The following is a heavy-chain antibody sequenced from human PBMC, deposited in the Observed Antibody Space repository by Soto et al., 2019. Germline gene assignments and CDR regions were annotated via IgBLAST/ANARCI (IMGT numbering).Heavy chain of an antibody. V-gene: IGHV4-39*01. CDR1: GGSISSSSDY. Sequence: ASETLSLTCTVSGGSISSSSDYWGWIRQPPGKGLEWIGSIYYSGSTYYNPSLKSRVTISVDTSKNQFSLKLSSVTAADTAVYYCARHSLRYFDWSEYYFDYWGQGTLVTVSS. CDR3: ARHSLRYFDWSEYYFDY. CDR2: IYYSGST. J-gene: IGHJ4*02. D-gene: IGHD3-9*01.